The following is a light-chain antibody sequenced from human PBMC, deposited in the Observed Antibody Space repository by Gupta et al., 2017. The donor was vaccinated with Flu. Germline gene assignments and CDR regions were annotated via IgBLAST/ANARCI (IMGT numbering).Light chain of an antibody. Sequence: SSAPGEETALICRGGQNGNSSLLSWYQQKPGQAPRLLIYGASSRATGVPERFSGSGSGTDFTLTIRSLEPEDFAVYYCQQSYISPYTFGQGTKLEIK. V-gene: IGKV3-20*01. CDR2: GAS. CDR3: QQSYISPYT. J-gene: IGKJ2*01. CDR1: QNGNSSL.